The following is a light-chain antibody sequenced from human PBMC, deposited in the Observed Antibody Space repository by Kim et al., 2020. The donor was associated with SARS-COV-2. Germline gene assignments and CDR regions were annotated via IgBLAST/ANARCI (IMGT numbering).Light chain of an antibody. CDR2: WAS. J-gene: IGKJ1*01. Sequence: ATISCQSSQSVLYSSNNKNYLAWYQQKPGQPPKLLIYWASTRESGVPNRFSGSESGTDFTLTISTLQAEDVAVYFCQQYYTTPWTFGQGTKVDIK. CDR3: QQYYTTPWT. V-gene: IGKV4-1*01. CDR1: QSVLYSSNNKNY.